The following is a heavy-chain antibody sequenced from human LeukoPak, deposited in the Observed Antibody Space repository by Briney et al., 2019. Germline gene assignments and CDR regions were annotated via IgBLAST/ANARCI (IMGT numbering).Heavy chain of an antibody. CDR3: ARDLPPCYFDY. J-gene: IGHJ4*02. V-gene: IGHV1-69*04. Sequence: GASVTVSCKASGGIFSSYAISWVRQAPGQGLEWMGRIIPILGIANYAQKFQGRVTITADKSTSTAYMDLSSLRSEDTAVYYCARDLPPCYFDYWGQGTLVTVSS. CDR2: IIPILGIA. CDR1: GGIFSSYA.